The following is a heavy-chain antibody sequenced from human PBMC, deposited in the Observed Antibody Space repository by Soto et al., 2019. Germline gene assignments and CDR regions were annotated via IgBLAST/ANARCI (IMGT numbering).Heavy chain of an antibody. D-gene: IGHD3-10*01. CDR3: ARGLVDM. CDR2: INHDGSEM. V-gene: IGHV3-7*05. J-gene: IGHJ3*02. Sequence: EVQVVESGGGSVQPGGSLRLSCTVSGFPFSGYLMDWVRQAPGKGLEWVANINHDGSEMYYGDSVKGRFTISRDNAKNSLYLQMNSLRVEDMALYYCARGLVDMWGQGTMVTVSS. CDR1: GFPFSGYL.